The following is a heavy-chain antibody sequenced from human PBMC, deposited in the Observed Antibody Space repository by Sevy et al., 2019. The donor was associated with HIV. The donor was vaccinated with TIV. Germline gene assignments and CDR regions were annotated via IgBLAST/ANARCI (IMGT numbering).Heavy chain of an antibody. CDR3: ANAYSGSYSHSYLYALDV. D-gene: IGHD1-26*01. CDR2: ISHDGINE. J-gene: IGHJ6*02. V-gene: IGHV3-30*18. CDR1: GFSFSYYG. Sequence: GGSLRLSCIGSGFSFSYYGIHWVRQAPGKGLDWVALISHDGINEYYADSVKGRFTISRDNSKNTVYLEMNSPRNEDTAIYFCANAYSGSYSHSYLYALDVWGQGTTVTVSS.